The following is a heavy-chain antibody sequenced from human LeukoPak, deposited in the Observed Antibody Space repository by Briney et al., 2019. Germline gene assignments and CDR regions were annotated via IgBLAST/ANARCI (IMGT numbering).Heavy chain of an antibody. V-gene: IGHV3-7*03. CDR2: INEDGNKK. CDR3: ARDGYNYFDF. Sequence: GGSLRLSCAASGFTFSTYWMSYVRQAPGQGLEWVANINEDGNKKNYVDSVKGRFTISRDNAENSLYLQMDSLRAEDTAVYYCARDGYNYFDFWGQGTLVTVSS. D-gene: IGHD5-24*01. J-gene: IGHJ4*02. CDR1: GFTFSTYW.